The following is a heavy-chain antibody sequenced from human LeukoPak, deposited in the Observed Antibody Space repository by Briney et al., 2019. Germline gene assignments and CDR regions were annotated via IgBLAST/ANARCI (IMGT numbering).Heavy chain of an antibody. CDR1: GFTFSSYG. D-gene: IGHD3-10*01. V-gene: IGHV3-23*01. Sequence: PGGSLRLSCAASGFTFSSYGMSWVRQAPGKGLEWVSAISGSGGSTYYADSVKGRFTISRDNSKNTLYLQMNSLRAEDTAVYYCAKDKGYLSGSGPFDYWGQGTLVTVSS. CDR3: AKDKGYLSGSGPFDY. CDR2: ISGSGGST. J-gene: IGHJ4*02.